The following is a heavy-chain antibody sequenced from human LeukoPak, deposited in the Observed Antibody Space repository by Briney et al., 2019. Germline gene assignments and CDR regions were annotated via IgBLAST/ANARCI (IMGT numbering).Heavy chain of an antibody. J-gene: IGHJ4*02. V-gene: IGHV3-11*01. CDR3: ARSPQSGSGWYDYFDY. D-gene: IGHD6-19*01. Sequence: PGGSLRLSCAASGFTFDDYAMHWVRQAPGKGLEWVSYISSSGGTMYYADSVKGRFTISRDNAKNSLYLQMNSLRAEDTAVYYCARSPQSGSGWYDYFDYWGQGTLVTVSS. CDR2: ISSSGGTM. CDR1: GFTFDDYA.